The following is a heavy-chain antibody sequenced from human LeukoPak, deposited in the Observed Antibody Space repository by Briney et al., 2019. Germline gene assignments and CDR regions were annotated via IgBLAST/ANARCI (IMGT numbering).Heavy chain of an antibody. CDR3: ARAPPGGDRNTFQH. Sequence: SETLSLTCAVSGYSISSGYYWGWIRQPPGKGLEWIGSIYHSGSTYYNPSLKSRVTISVDTSKNQFFLKLSSVTAADTAVYYCARAPPGGDRNTFQHWGQGTLVTVSS. CDR2: IYHSGST. D-gene: IGHD2-21*02. V-gene: IGHV4-38-2*01. CDR1: GYSISSGYY. J-gene: IGHJ1*01.